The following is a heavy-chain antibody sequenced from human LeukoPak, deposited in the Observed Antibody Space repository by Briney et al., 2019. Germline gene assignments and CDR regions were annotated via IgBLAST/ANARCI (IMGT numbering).Heavy chain of an antibody. CDR3: ARGGYDYSNYTTLTQYNWFDP. CDR2: ISGSGGST. Sequence: GGSLRLSCAAAGFTFSSYAMSWDRQAPGKGLEWVSAISGSGGSTYYADSVKGRFTISRDNSKNTLYLQMNSLRAEDTAVYYCARGGYDYSNYTTLTQYNWFDPWGQGTLVTVSS. CDR1: GFTFSSYA. D-gene: IGHD4-11*01. V-gene: IGHV3-23*01. J-gene: IGHJ5*02.